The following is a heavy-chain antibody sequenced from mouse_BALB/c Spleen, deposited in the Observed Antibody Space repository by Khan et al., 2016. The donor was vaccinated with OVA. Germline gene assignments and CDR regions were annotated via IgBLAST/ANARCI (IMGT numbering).Heavy chain of an antibody. V-gene: IGHV3-2*02. J-gene: IGHJ2*01. CDR3: ARLCGGYFDF. CDR1: GYSITSDYA. Sequence: EVQLQESGPGLVKPSQSLSLTCTVTGYSITSDYAWNWVRQFPGNKLEWMGFISYSGNTKYNPSLKSRISMTRDTSKNQFFLQLNSVTHEEKATYYCARLCGGYFDFWGQGTTLIVSS. CDR2: ISYSGNT.